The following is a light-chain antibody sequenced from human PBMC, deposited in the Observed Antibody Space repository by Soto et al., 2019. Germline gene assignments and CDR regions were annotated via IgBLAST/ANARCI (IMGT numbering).Light chain of an antibody. Sequence: EIVLTQSPATLSVSPGERVTLSCRASQSVDINLAWYQQKPGQAPRLLIYGASTRATDMPGRFSGRGAGAEFTLTISSLQSEDVAVYYCQQYNNWPPITFGGVTKVEIK. J-gene: IGKJ4*01. V-gene: IGKV3-15*01. CDR1: QSVDIN. CDR2: GAS. CDR3: QQYNNWPPIT.